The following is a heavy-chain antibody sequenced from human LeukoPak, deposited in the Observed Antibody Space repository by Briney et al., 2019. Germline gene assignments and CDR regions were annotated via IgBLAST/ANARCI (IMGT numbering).Heavy chain of an antibody. D-gene: IGHD3-10*01. Sequence: GGSLRLSCAASGFTFSSYGMHWVRQAPGKGLEWVAFIRYDGSNKYYADSVKGRFTISRDNSKNTLYLQMNSLRAEDTAVYYCAKGGRESYDAFDIWGQGTMVTVSS. V-gene: IGHV3-30*02. CDR1: GFTFSSYG. J-gene: IGHJ3*02. CDR3: AKGGRESYDAFDI. CDR2: IRYDGSNK.